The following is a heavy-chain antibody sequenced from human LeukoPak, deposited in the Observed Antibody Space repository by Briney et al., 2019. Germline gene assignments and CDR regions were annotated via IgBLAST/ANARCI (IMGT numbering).Heavy chain of an antibody. Sequence: SETLSLTCTVSGGSISSYYWSWIRQPAGSGLEWIGRIYTSGSTNYNPSLKSRVTIAVDTSKNQFSLKLSSVTAADTAMYYCARFSGTSLYFDYWGQGTLVTVSS. D-gene: IGHD2-2*01. CDR3: ARFSGTSLYFDY. CDR1: GGSISSYY. CDR2: IYTSGST. J-gene: IGHJ4*02. V-gene: IGHV4-4*07.